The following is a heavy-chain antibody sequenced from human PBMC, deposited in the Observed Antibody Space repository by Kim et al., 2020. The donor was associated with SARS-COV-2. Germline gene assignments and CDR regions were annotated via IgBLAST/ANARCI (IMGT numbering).Heavy chain of an antibody. Sequence: VNGRFTIARDNSKTTLYLQMNSLRAEDTAVYYCAKAVFTVTTIPHYFDYWGQGTLVTVSS. CDR3: AKAVFTVTTIPHYFDY. D-gene: IGHD4-4*01. V-gene: IGHV3-23*01. J-gene: IGHJ4*02.